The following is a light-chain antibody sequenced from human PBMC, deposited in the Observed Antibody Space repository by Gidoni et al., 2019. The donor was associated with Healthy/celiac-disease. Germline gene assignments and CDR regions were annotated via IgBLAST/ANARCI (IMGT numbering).Light chain of an antibody. CDR2: GAS. CDR1: QSVSSSY. J-gene: IGKJ1*01. CDR3: QHYGSSRT. Sequence: EIVLTQSPGTLSLSPGERATLSCRASQSVSSSYLSWYQQKPGQAPRLLIYGASSRATGIPDRFSGSWSGTDFTLTISILEPEDFAVYYCQHYGSSRTFGQGTKVEIK. V-gene: IGKV3-20*01.